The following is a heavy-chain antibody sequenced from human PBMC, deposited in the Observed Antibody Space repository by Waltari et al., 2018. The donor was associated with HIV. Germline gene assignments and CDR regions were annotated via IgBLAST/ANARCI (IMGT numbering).Heavy chain of an antibody. J-gene: IGHJ1*01. D-gene: IGHD3-9*01. CDR3: ATDFKARGLEPSFLDS. CDR2: TPYDGSDE. V-gene: IGHV3-30*02. CDR1: GFTFSSFG. Sequence: VRLVESGGVVIQPGGSLSLSCAAAGFTFSSFGLHWVRPVAGKGLDWVAFTPYDGSDEYYVESVKGRFTISKDNSRSFLTLQMNSLRPEDTAIYFCATDFKARGLEPSFLDSWGQGTLVTVSS.